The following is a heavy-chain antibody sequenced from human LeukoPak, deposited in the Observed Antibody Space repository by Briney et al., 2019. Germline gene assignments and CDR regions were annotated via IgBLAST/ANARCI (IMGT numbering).Heavy chain of an antibody. CDR1: GGSISGSSYY. CDR2: IYYSGST. J-gene: IGHJ4*02. D-gene: IGHD6-19*01. Sequence: SETLSLTCTVSGGSISGSSYYWGWIRQPPGKGLEWIGSIYYSGSTYYNPSLKSRVTISVDTSKNQFSPKLSSVTAADTAVYYCARLVFPYSSGWYVFDYWGQGTLVTVSS. CDR3: ARLVFPYSSGWYVFDY. V-gene: IGHV4-39*01.